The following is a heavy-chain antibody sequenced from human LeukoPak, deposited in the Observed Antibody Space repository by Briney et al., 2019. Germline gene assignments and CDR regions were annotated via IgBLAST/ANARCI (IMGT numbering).Heavy chain of an antibody. V-gene: IGHV1-8*01. CDR1: GYTFTSYD. J-gene: IGHJ3*02. CDR2: MNPKSGNT. CDR3: ARVDENAFDI. Sequence: ASVKVSCKASGYTFTSYDINWVRQAPGQGLEWMGWMNPKSGNTGYAQRFQGRVTMTRDTSISTAYMELSSLRSEDTAVYYCARVDENAFDIWGQGTMVPVSS.